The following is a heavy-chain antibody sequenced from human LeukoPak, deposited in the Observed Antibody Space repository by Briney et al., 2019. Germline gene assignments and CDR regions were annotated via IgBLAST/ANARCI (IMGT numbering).Heavy chain of an antibody. CDR1: GFVFSKYA. Sequence: GGSLRLSCVASGFVFSKYAMHWVRQAPGKGLEWVSVIYSGGSTYYADSVKGRFTISRDNSKNTLYLQMNSLRAEDTAVYYCARDSRVAAKYYFDYWGQGTLVTVSS. D-gene: IGHD5-12*01. CDR3: ARDSRVAAKYYFDY. V-gene: IGHV3-53*01. CDR2: IYSGGST. J-gene: IGHJ4*02.